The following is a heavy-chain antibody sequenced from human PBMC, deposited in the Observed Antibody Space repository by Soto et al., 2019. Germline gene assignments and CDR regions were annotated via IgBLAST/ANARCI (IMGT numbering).Heavy chain of an antibody. V-gene: IGHV1-46*03. D-gene: IGHD2-21*02. J-gene: IGHJ5*02. CDR1: GYTFTRHY. CDR3: ARGGVIVVVPAPYDL. CDR2: INPSGGYT. Sequence: ASVKVSCKASGYTFTRHYMNWVRQPPGQGIEWLGIINPSGGYTTYAQRFLGSVTMTSDTSTSTVHMELGSLTSEVTVVYYCARGGVIVVVPAPYDLWGQGTLLTVS.